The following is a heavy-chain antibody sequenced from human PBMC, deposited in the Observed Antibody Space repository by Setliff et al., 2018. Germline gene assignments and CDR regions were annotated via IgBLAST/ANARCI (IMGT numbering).Heavy chain of an antibody. CDR3: AREGSIGWSQYFHH. J-gene: IGHJ1*01. CDR2: ISYDGFKI. D-gene: IGHD6-19*01. CDR1: GFTLRNSG. V-gene: IGHV3-30*03. Sequence: PGGSLRLSCAASGFTLRNSGMHWVRQAPGRGLEWVTFISYDGFKIYYAESVKGRFTISRAISTNTLFLEIDSLRSEDTGLYYCAREGSIGWSQYFHHWGQGTPVTVSS.